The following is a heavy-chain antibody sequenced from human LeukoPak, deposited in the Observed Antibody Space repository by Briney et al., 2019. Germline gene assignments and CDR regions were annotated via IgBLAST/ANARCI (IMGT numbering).Heavy chain of an antibody. D-gene: IGHD6-13*01. CDR3: AKDLLYSSSWYLFDY. CDR1: GFTFSNYG. Sequence: GGSLRLSCAVSGFTFSNYGMHWVRQAPGKGLEWVTVISYDGSNKYYADSVKGRFTISRDNSKNTLYLQMNSLRAEDTAVYYCAKDLLYSSSWYLFDYWGQGTLVTVSS. V-gene: IGHV3-30*18. J-gene: IGHJ4*02. CDR2: ISYDGSNK.